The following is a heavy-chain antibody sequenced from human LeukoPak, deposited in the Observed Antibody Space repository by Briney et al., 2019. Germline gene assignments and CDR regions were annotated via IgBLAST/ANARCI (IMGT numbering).Heavy chain of an antibody. D-gene: IGHD3-10*01. J-gene: IGHJ4*02. CDR1: GYTFTGYY. CDR3: ARDHWGENY. CDR2: IDSNGGGT. Sequence: PGASMKGSCKGSGYTFTGYYIHWVRQAPGQGLEWMGWIDSNGGGTRYAENLQGRVTLTRDTSISTVYMELSGLRSDDTAVYYCARDHWGENYWGQGTLVTVSP. V-gene: IGHV1-2*02.